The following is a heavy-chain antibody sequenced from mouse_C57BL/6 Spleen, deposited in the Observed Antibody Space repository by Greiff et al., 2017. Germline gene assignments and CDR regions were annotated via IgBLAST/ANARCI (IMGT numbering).Heavy chain of an antibody. D-gene: IGHD1-1*01. J-gene: IGHJ1*03. V-gene: IGHV1-47*01. CDR1: GYTFTTYP. CDR3: ARASGSSFYCYFDV. CDR2: FHPYNDDT. Sequence: QVQLQQSGAELVKPGASVKMSCKASGYTFTTYPIEWMKQNHGKSLEWIGNFHPYNDDTKYNEKFKGKATLTVAKSSSTVYLELSRLTSDDSSVYYCARASGSSFYCYFDVWGTGTTVTVSS.